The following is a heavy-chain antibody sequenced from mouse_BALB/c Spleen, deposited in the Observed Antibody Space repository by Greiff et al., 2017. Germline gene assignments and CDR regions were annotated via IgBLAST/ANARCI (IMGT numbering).Heavy chain of an antibody. CDR2: IWAGGST. J-gene: IGHJ2*01. V-gene: IGHV2-9*02. CDR1: GFSLTSYG. CDR3: ARALYDYLDY. Sequence: VQGVESGPGLVAPSQSLSITCTVSGFSLTSYGVHWVRQPPGKGLEWLGVIWAGGSTNYNSALMSRLSISKDNSKSQVFLKMNSLQTDDTAMYYCARALYDYLDYWGQGTTLTVSS. D-gene: IGHD2-3*01.